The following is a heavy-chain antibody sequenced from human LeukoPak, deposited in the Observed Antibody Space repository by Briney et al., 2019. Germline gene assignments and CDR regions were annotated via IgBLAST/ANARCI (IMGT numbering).Heavy chain of an antibody. CDR2: IYPGDSDT. CDR1: GYSFTTYW. D-gene: IGHD6-6*01. CDR3: ARHQREYSSSWVPLDY. V-gene: IGHV5-51*01. J-gene: IGHJ4*02. Sequence: GESLKISCEGSGYSFTTYWIGWVRQMPGKGLEWMGIIYPGDSDTRYSPSFQGQVTISADKSTNIVYLQWSNLKASDTAMYYCARHQREYSSSWVPLDYWGQGTQVTVSS.